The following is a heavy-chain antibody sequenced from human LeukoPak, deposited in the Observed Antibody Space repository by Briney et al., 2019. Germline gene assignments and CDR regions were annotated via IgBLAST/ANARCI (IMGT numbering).Heavy chain of an antibody. CDR3: ARNWIYMDV. V-gene: IGHV3-20*04. J-gene: IGHJ6*03. Sequence: PGGSLRLSCAASGFTFSSYNMSWVRQAPGKGLEWVSGINWSGGSTGYADSVKGRFTISRDNAKNSLYLQMNSLRAEDTALYYCARNWIYMDVWGKGTTVTVSS. CDR1: GFTFSSYN. CDR2: INWSGGST. D-gene: IGHD2-2*03.